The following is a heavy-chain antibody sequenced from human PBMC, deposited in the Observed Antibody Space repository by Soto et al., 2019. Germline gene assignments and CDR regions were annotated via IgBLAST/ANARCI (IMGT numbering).Heavy chain of an antibody. Sequence: GASGKVSCKASGYTFTGYYMHWGRPAPGQGLEWMGWINPNSGGTNYAQKFQGWVTMTRDTSISTAYMELSRLRSDDTAVYYCARDNGDYGVVFDYWGQGTLVTVSS. CDR3: ARDNGDYGVVFDY. CDR2: INPNSGGT. J-gene: IGHJ4*02. CDR1: GYTFTGYY. D-gene: IGHD4-17*01. V-gene: IGHV1-2*04.